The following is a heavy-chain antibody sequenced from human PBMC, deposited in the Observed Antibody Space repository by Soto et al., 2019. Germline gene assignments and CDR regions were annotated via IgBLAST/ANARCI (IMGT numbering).Heavy chain of an antibody. Sequence: GGSLRLSCAASGFTFSSYAMSWVRQAPGKGLEWVSAISGSGGSTYYADSVKGRFTISRDNSKNTLYLQMNSLRAEDTAVYYCAKDRDSYYDFWSGYSGWGQGTLVTVSS. CDR3: AKDRDSYYDFWSGYSG. D-gene: IGHD3-3*01. J-gene: IGHJ4*02. V-gene: IGHV3-23*01. CDR1: GFTFSSYA. CDR2: ISGSGGST.